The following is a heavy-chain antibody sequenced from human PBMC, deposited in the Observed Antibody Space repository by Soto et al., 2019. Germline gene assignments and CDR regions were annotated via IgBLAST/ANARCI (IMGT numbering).Heavy chain of an antibody. CDR1: GFSLSNAGLG. CDR2: IFSNDEK. V-gene: IGHV2-26*04. CDR3: ASTYTTSWYWFDP. D-gene: IGHD6-13*01. J-gene: IGHJ5*02. Sequence: QVTVKESGPVLVKPTETLTLTCTVSGFSLSNAGLGVSWIRQPPGKALEWLAHIFSNDEKSYSTSLKSRLTISKDTSKSPVVLTMTNMDPVATATYYCASTYTTSWYWFDPWGQGTLVTVSS.